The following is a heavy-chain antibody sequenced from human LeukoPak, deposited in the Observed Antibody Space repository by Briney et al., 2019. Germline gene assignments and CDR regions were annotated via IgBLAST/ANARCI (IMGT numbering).Heavy chain of an antibody. CDR1: GFTFSHYT. CDR3: AKVAVATSVSYYFDY. J-gene: IGHJ4*02. D-gene: IGHD5-12*01. V-gene: IGHV3-23*01. CDR2: ISGSYT. Sequence: GGSLRLSCAASGFTFSHYTMNWIRQAPGKGLAWVSAISGSYTYYADSVKGRFTISRDNSKNTLYLQMNSLRAEDTAVYYCAKVAVATSVSYYFDYWGQGTLVSVSS.